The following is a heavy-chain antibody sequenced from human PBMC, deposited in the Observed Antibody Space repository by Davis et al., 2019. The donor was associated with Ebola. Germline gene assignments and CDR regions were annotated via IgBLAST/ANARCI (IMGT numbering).Heavy chain of an antibody. Sequence: ASVTVSCKASGYTFTGYYMHWVRQAPGQGLEWMGWINPNSGGTNYAQKFQGRVTMTRDTSISTAYMELSRLRSDDTAVYYCAREVVPAAIFYYYYGMDVWGQGTTVTVSS. CDR3: AREVVPAAIFYYYYGMDV. CDR1: GYTFTGYY. J-gene: IGHJ6*02. V-gene: IGHV1-2*02. D-gene: IGHD2-2*01. CDR2: INPNSGGT.